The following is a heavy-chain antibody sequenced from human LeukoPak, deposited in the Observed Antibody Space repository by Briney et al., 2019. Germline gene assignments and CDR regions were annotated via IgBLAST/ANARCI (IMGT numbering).Heavy chain of an antibody. CDR2: INSDGSST. D-gene: IGHD6-19*01. CDR1: GFTFNSYW. CDR3: AREPLGAGQYYFDS. V-gene: IGHV3-74*03. Sequence: GGSLRLSCAASGFTFNSYWMHWVRQAPGKGLVWVSHINSDGSSTKDADSVKGRFTISRDNAKNTLYLQMNSLRAEDTAVYFCAREPLGAGQYYFDSWGQGTLVTVSS. J-gene: IGHJ4*02.